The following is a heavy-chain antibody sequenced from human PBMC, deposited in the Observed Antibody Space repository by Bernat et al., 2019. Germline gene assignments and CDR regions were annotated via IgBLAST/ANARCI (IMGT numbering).Heavy chain of an antibody. V-gene: IGHV3-23*01. CDR3: AKDIRGVTDIVVLVAARY. CDR2: ISGNGGST. CDR1: GFTFSTYA. D-gene: IGHD2-15*01. J-gene: IGHJ4*02. Sequence: EAQLLESGGGLVQPGGSLRLSCAASGFTFSTYAMSWVRPAPGKGLEWVSSISGNGGSTYYTDSVKGRFTISRDNSKNTLYLQMNSLRAEDTAMYYCAKDIRGVTDIVVLVAARYWGQGTLVTVSS.